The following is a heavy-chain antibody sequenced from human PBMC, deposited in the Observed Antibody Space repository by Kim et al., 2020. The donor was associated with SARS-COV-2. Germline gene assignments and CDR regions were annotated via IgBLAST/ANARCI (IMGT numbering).Heavy chain of an antibody. D-gene: IGHD6-13*01. V-gene: IGHV3-48*04. Sequence: GVSLRLSCAASGFTFSSYSMNWVRQAPGKGLEWVSYISSSSSTIYYADSVKGRFTISRDNDKNSLYLQMNSLRAEDTAVYYCARDFRGYSSSWYQYDYYYYGMDVWGQGTTVTVSS. CDR3: ARDFRGYSSSWYQYDYYYYGMDV. J-gene: IGHJ6*02. CDR1: GFTFSSYS. CDR2: ISSSSSTI.